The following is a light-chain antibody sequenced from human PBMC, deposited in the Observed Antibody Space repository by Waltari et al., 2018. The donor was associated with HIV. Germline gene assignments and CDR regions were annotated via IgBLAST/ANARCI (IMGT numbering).Light chain of an antibody. V-gene: IGLV2-14*01. J-gene: IGLJ2*01. CDR3: SSYTSSSTRVV. CDR1: SSDVGGYTY. Sequence: QSALTQPASVSGSPGPSITVSCTGTSSDVGGYTYVSWYQQHPGKAPKLMIYEVSNRPSGVSNRFSGSKSGNTASLTISGLQAEDEADYYCSSYTSSSTRVVFGGGTKLTVL. CDR2: EVS.